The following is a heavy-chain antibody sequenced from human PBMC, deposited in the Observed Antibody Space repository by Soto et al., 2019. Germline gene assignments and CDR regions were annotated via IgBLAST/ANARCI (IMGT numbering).Heavy chain of an antibody. D-gene: IGHD3-3*01. CDR3: ARGYDFWSGYYAQISYYYYGMDV. Sequence: ASVKVSCKASGGTFSSYAISWVRQAPGQGLEWMGGIIPIFGTANYAQKFQGRATITADESTSTAYMELSSLRSEDTAVYYCARGYDFWSGYYAQISYYYYGMDVWGQGPTVTVSS. CDR2: IIPIFGTA. CDR1: GGTFSSYA. V-gene: IGHV1-69*13. J-gene: IGHJ6*02.